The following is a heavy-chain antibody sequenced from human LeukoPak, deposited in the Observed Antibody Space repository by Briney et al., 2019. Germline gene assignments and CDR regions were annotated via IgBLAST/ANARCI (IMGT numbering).Heavy chain of an antibody. CDR3: ARVPARRATTILNWFDP. V-gene: IGHV1-8*01. Sequence: ASVKVSCKASGYTFTSYDINWVRQATGQGLEWMGWMNPNSGNTGYAQKFQGRVTMTRNTSISTAYMELSSLRSEDTAVYYCARVPARRATTILNWFDPWGQGTLVTVSS. CDR2: MNPNSGNT. J-gene: IGHJ5*02. CDR1: GYTFTSYD. D-gene: IGHD1-26*01.